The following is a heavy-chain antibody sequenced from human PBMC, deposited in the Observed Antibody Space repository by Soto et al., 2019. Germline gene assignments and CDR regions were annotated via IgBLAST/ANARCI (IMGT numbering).Heavy chain of an antibody. J-gene: IGHJ4*02. CDR1: GDSVSSNSGT. V-gene: IGHV6-1*01. CDR2: TYYRSKWYN. D-gene: IGHD6-19*01. Sequence: PSQTLSLTCAISGDSVSSNSGTWNWIRQSPSRGLEWLGRTYYRSKWYNDYAPSVKSRITINPDTSKNQFSLQLSSVTPEDTAVYYCARYNSAWPVFDFWGQGTLVNVSS. CDR3: ARYNSAWPVFDF.